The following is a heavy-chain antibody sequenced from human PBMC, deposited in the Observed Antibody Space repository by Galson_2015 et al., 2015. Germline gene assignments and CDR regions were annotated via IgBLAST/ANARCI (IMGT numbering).Heavy chain of an antibody. Sequence: SLRLSCAASGFTFSNAWMSWVRQAPGKGLEWVGRIKSKTDGGTTDYAAPVKGRFTISRDDSKNTLYLQMNSLKTEDTAVYYCTTGAPAILTGYFFHYFDYWGQGTLVTVSS. CDR1: GFTFSNAW. V-gene: IGHV3-15*01. CDR2: IKSKTDGGTT. D-gene: IGHD3-9*01. CDR3: TTGAPAILTGYFFHYFDY. J-gene: IGHJ4*02.